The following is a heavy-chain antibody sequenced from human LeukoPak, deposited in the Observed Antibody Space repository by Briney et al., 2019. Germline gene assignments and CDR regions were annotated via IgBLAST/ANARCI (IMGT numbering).Heavy chain of an antibody. D-gene: IGHD3-22*01. J-gene: IGHJ5*02. CDR1: GYTFTSYD. Sequence: GASVKVSCKASGYTFTSYDINWVRQATGQGLERMGWMNPNSGNTGYAQKFQGRVTMTRNTSISTAYMELSSLRSEDTAVYYCARDYYDSSGYYYNWFDPWGQGTLVTVSS. CDR3: ARDYYDSSGYYYNWFDP. V-gene: IGHV1-8*01. CDR2: MNPNSGNT.